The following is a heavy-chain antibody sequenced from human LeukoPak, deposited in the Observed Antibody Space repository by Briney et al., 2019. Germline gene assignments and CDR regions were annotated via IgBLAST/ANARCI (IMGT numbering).Heavy chain of an antibody. V-gene: IGHV7-4-1*02. Sequence: ASVKVSCKASRYTFTTYAMNWVRQAPGQGLEWMGWINTNTGNPTYAQGFTGRFVFSLDTSVSTAYLQISSLKAEDTAVYYCARDGSYSPRCWFDPWGQGTLVTVSS. D-gene: IGHD1-26*01. J-gene: IGHJ5*02. CDR2: INTNTGNP. CDR1: RYTFTTYA. CDR3: ARDGSYSPRCWFDP.